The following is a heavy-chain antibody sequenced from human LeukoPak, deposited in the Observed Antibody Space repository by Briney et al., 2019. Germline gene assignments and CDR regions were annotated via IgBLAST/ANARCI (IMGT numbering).Heavy chain of an antibody. J-gene: IGHJ3*02. CDR1: GFTFSSYA. V-gene: IGHV3-30-3*01. D-gene: IGHD1-26*01. CDR2: ISYDGSNK. CDR3: ARDPPRWEPHEHAFDI. Sequence: TGGSLRLSCAASGFTFSSYAMHWVRQAPGKGLEWVAVISYDGSNKYYADSVKGRFTISRDNSKNTLYLQMNSLRAEDTAVYYCARDPPRWEPHEHAFDIWGQGTMVTVSS.